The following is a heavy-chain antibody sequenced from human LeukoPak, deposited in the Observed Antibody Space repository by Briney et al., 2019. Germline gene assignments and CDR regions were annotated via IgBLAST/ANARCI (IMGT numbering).Heavy chain of an antibody. CDR3: ATAPQVLLEDYFDY. D-gene: IGHD3-10*01. J-gene: IGHJ4*02. CDR1: GFTFSSYD. Sequence: GGSLRLSCAASGFTFSSYDMSWVRQAPGEGLEWVSTISGSGDSTGYADSVKGRFTISRDNSKNTLYLQMNSLRAADTAVYYCATAPQVLLEDYFDYWGQGTLVTVSS. V-gene: IGHV3-23*01. CDR2: ISGSGDST.